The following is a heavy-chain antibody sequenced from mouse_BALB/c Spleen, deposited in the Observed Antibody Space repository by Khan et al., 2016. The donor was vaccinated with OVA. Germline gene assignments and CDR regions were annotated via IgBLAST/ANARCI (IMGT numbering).Heavy chain of an antibody. Sequence: VQLKESGPELMKPGASVKISCMASGYSFTTYYIHWVMQSHGKSLEWIGYIDPFSGSTTYTQKFKGQATLTVDKSSSTAYIHLSNLTSEDAAVYYCTRHGDVAWFTYWGQGTLVTVSA. D-gene: IGHD2-13*01. J-gene: IGHJ3*01. CDR2: IDPFSGST. CDR3: TRHGDVAWFTY. CDR1: GYSFTTYY. V-gene: IGHV1S135*01.